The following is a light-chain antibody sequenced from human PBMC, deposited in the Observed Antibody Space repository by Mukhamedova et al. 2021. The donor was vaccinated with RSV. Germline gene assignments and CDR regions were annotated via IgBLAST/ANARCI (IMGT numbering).Light chain of an antibody. Sequence: WYQRRVHGRAPNLLIYTVSSLHIGVPSRFSGSGSGTDFTLTISSVQPDNFATYYCQQANSYPRSFGQGTKLEIK. CDR3: QQANSYPRS. V-gene: IGKV1-12*01. J-gene: IGKJ2*04. CDR2: TVS.